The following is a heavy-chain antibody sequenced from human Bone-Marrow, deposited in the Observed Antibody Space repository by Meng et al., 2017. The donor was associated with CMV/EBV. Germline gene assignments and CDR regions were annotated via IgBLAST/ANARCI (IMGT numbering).Heavy chain of an antibody. J-gene: IGHJ3*02. CDR1: GGTFSSYA. D-gene: IGHD3-3*01. Sequence: SVKVSCKASGGTFSSYAISWVRQAPGQGLEWMGGIIPILGIANYAQKFQGRVTITADKSTSTAYMELSSLRSEDTAVYYCARQGPTYYDFWSGYTGAFDIWGEGTIVTVS. CDR2: IIPILGIA. V-gene: IGHV1-69*10. CDR3: ARQGPTYYDFWSGYTGAFDI.